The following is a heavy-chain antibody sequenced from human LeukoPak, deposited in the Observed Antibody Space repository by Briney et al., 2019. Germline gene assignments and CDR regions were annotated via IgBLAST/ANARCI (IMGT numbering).Heavy chain of an antibody. Sequence: GGSLRLSCAASGFTISSSVMSWVRQLPGKGLEWVSGIGDSGVSTYYADSVRGRFTISRDNSKNTLYLQMNRLRADDAGVYYCVKEYWDYWGQGTVSPSPQ. CDR2: IGDSGVST. V-gene: IGHV3-23*01. J-gene: IGHJ4*02. D-gene: IGHD2-15*01. CDR3: VKEYWDY. CDR1: GFTISSSV.